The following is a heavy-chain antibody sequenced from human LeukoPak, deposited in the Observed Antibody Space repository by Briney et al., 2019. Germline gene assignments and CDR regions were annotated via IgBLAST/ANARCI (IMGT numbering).Heavy chain of an antibody. CDR1: GGSFSGYY. CDR3: ATTTKIKDIVVVPAAGPGGWFDP. Sequence: SETLSLTCAVYGGSFSGYYWSWIRQPPGKGLEWIGEINHSGSTNYNPSLKSRVTISVDTSKNQFSLKLSSVTAADTAVYYCATTTKIKDIVVVPAAGPGGWFDPWGQGTLVTVSS. V-gene: IGHV4-34*01. J-gene: IGHJ5*02. CDR2: INHSGST. D-gene: IGHD2-2*01.